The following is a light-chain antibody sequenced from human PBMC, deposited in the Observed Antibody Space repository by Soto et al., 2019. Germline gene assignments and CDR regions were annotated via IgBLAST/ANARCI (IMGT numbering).Light chain of an antibody. Sequence: TQSPSSLSASVGDRVTISCRASQSITSFLNWYQQKPGTAPRLLIYGVSSRATGIPDRFSGSGSGTDFTLTVSRLEPEDSAVYYCEQYGSSPRTFGQGTKVDIK. CDR1: QSITSF. V-gene: IGKV3-20*01. J-gene: IGKJ1*01. CDR3: EQYGSSPRT. CDR2: GVS.